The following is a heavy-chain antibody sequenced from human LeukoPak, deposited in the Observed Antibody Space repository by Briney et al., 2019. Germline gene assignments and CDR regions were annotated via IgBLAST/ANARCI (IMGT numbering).Heavy chain of an antibody. Sequence: GGSLRLSCAASGFTFDDYAMHWVRQAPGKGLEWVSGISWNSGSIGYADSVKGRFTISRDNSKNTLYLQMNSLRAEDRAVYYCATSSSSAYWGQGTLVTVSS. J-gene: IGHJ4*02. V-gene: IGHV3-9*01. D-gene: IGHD6-6*01. CDR2: ISWNSGSI. CDR1: GFTFDDYA. CDR3: ATSSSSAY.